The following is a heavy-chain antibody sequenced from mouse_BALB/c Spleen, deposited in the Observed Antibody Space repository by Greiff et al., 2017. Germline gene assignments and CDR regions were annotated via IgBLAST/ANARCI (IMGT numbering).Heavy chain of an antibody. Sequence: QVQLQQPGAELVKPGASVKLSCKASGYTFTSYWMHWVKQRPGQGLEWIGEIDPSDSYTNYNQKFKGKATLTVDKSSSTAYMQLSSLTSEDSAVYYCARWDGPTSMDAMDYWGQGTSVTVSS. D-gene: IGHD2-3*01. J-gene: IGHJ4*01. CDR2: IDPSDSYT. V-gene: IGHV1-69*02. CDR1: GYTFTSYW. CDR3: ARWDGPTSMDAMDY.